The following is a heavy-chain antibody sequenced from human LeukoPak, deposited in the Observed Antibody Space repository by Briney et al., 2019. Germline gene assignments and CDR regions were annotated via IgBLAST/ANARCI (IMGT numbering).Heavy chain of an antibody. D-gene: IGHD3-3*01. CDR2: IYSSGST. CDR1: GASISSDGYS. CDR3: ARGYDFWSGLVGGWFDP. Sequence: SETLSLTCAVSGASISSDGYSWSWIRQPPGRGLECIGYIYSSGSTYYNPSLKSRVTISVDTSNNQFSLKLSSVTAADTAVYYCARGYDFWSGLVGGWFDPWGQGTLVTVSS. V-gene: IGHV4-30-4*07. J-gene: IGHJ5*02.